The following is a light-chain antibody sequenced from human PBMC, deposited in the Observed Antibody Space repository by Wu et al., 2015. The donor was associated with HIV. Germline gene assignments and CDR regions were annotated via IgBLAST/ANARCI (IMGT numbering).Light chain of an antibody. J-gene: IGKJ1*01. CDR2: KAS. CDR1: QSISTW. CDR3: QQYNTNSRT. Sequence: DIQMTQSPSTLSTSVGDTVTITCRASQSISTWLAWYQQKPGKAPNLLIYKASTLKSGVPSGFSGSGFGTEFTLTISSLQPDDFATYYCQQYNTNSRTFGQGTKVEIK. V-gene: IGKV1-5*03.